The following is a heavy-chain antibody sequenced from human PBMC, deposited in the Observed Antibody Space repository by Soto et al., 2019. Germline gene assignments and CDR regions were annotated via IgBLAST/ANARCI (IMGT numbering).Heavy chain of an antibody. CDR3: ARRDSHGFFRYFDN. CDR2: TNGNLGTG. D-gene: IGHD3-10*01. J-gene: IGHJ4*02. V-gene: IGHV1-69*06. Sequence: QVQLVQSGAEVKRPGSSVKVYCKASGGTFSSYPISWVRQAPGQGLEWMGGTNGNLGTGNYAQKLRGRLTITTDISTTTAYMELSRLTSEDTAVYYCARRDSHGFFRYFDNWGQGPLVTVSS. CDR1: GGTFSSYP.